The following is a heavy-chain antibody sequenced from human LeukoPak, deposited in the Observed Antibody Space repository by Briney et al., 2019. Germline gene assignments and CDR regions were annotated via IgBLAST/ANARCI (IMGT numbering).Heavy chain of an antibody. CDR3: ARQPSVKRGAVASNFDY. CDR2: IYYNGIT. CDR1: GGLITSTIHY. J-gene: IGHJ4*02. D-gene: IGHD6-19*01. Sequence: SETLSLTCSVAGGLITSTIHYWAWIRQPPGQCLARIASIYYNGITYYNASLESRVTMSVDTSRNQFSLRLSSVSAGDTSVYYCARQPSVKRGAVASNFDYWGQGTLVTVSS. V-gene: IGHV4-39*01.